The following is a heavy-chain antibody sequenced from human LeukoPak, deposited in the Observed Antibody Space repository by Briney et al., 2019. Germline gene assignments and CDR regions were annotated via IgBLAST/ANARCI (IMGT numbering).Heavy chain of an antibody. V-gene: IGHV3-74*01. CDR2: ISSDGRTT. J-gene: IGHJ4*02. Sequence: GGSLRLSCAASGLSFSRYWMNWVRHTPGKGLVWVSRISSDGRTTSHAGSVKGRFTISRDNAKNTLYLQMNSLRAEDTGVYYCAREGSDSLGFDYWGQGTLVTVSS. CDR3: AREGSDSLGFDY. D-gene: IGHD3-10*01. CDR1: GLSFSRYW.